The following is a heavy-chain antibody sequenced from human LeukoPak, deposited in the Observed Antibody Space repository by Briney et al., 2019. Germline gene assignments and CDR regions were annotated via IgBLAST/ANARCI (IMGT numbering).Heavy chain of an antibody. J-gene: IGHJ5*02. V-gene: IGHV1-18*01. D-gene: IGHD3-22*01. CDR3: ARGVRNYYDSSSVDP. CDR1: GYTFTTYG. CDR2: ISAYSGNT. Sequence: ASVKVSCKASGYTFTTYGISWVRQAPGQGLEWMGWISAYSGNTKYAQKFQGRVIMTTDTSTSTTYMELRSLRSDDTAVYYCARGVRNYYDSSSVDPWGQGTLVTVSS.